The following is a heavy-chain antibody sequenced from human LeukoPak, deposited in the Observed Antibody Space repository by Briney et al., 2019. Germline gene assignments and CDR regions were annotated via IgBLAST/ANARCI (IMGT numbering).Heavy chain of an antibody. CDR2: MYYSGST. Sequence: SETLSLTCTGSGGSISSYYCSWIRQPPGKGLEWIGYMYYSGSTNYNPSLKSRVTISVDMSKNQFSLKLSSVTAADTAVYYCVRSSTYHLFDDWGQGTLVTASS. V-gene: IGHV4-59*08. J-gene: IGHJ4*02. D-gene: IGHD2-15*01. CDR3: VRSSTYHLFDD. CDR1: GGSISSYY.